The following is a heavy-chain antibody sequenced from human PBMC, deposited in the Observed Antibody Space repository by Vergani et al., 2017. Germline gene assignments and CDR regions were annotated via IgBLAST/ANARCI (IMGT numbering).Heavy chain of an antibody. D-gene: IGHD2-21*01. CDR2: INPIDSKI. J-gene: IGHJ4*02. CDR3: TRHVPCGDGACLHCDH. Sequence: EVMLVQSGAEVKKPGESLKISCKYSESSFISNEIAWVRQMSGKGLQWMGNINPIDSKIAYSPSFQGQAIMSLDKSITTAYLQWRNLKASDTAIYYCTRHVPCGDGACLHCDHWGQGTQVTVSS. V-gene: IGHV5-51*01. CDR1: ESSFISNE.